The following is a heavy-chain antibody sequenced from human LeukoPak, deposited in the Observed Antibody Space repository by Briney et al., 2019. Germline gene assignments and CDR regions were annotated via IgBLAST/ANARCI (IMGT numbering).Heavy chain of an antibody. CDR3: ATGPSFLRVGATTDAFDI. D-gene: IGHD1-26*01. J-gene: IGHJ3*02. V-gene: IGHV1-69*02. Sequence: GSSVKVSCKASGGTFSSYTISWVRHAPGQGLEWMGRIIPILGIANYAQKFQGRVTITADKSTSTAYMELSSLRSEDTAVYYCATGPSFLRVGATTDAFDIWGQGTMVTVSS. CDR1: GGTFSSYT. CDR2: IIPILGIA.